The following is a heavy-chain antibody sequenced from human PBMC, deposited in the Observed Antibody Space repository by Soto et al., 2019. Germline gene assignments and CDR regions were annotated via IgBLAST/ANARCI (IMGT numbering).Heavy chain of an antibody. V-gene: IGHV4-34*01. CDR3: AXXKXXXLFDY. J-gene: IGHJ4*02. Sequence: QVQLQQWGAGLLKPSETLSLTCAVYGGSFSGYYWTWIRQPPGTGLEWIGEINHSGSTNYNPSLXSXXXXXXXXXXXXXXXXXXXXXXXXXXXXXCAXXKXXXLFDYWGQGTLVTVSS. CDR1: GGSFSGYY. CDR2: INHSGST.